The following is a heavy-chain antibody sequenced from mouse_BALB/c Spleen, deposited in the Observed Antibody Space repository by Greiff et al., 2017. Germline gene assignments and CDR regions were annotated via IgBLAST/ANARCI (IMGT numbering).Heavy chain of an antibody. CDR3: ARQSSFDY. V-gene: IGHV5-12-2*01. Sequence: EVKLVESGGGLVQPGGSLKLSCAASGFTFSSYTMSWVRQTPEKRLEWVAYISNGGGSTYYPDTVKGRFTISRDNAKDTLYLQMSSLKSEDTAMYYCARQSSFDYWGQGTTLTVSS. J-gene: IGHJ2*01. CDR1: GFTFSSYT. CDR2: ISNGGGST.